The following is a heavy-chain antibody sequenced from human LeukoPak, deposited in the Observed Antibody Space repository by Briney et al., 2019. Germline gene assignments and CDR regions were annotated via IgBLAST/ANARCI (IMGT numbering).Heavy chain of an antibody. CDR3: TRCSGGSCYNLGGAFDI. J-gene: IGHJ3*02. V-gene: IGHV3-73*01. D-gene: IGHD2-15*01. CDR2: IRSKANSYAT. CDR1: GFTFSGSA. Sequence: GGSLKLSCAASGFTFSGSAMHWVRQASGKGQEWVGRIRSKANSYATAYAASVKGRFTISRDDSKNTAYLQMNSLKTEDTAVYYCTRCSGGSCYNLGGAFDIWGQGTMVTVSS.